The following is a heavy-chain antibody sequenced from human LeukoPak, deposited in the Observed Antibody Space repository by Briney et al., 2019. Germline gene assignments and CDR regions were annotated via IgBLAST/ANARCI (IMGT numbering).Heavy chain of an antibody. D-gene: IGHD3-22*01. CDR1: GFTFTSSA. CDR2: IVVGSGNT. J-gene: IGHJ4*02. CDR3: ATGGHVRAYDSSAYYGHY. V-gene: IGHV1-58*02. Sequence: ASVKVSCKASGFTFTSSAMQWVRQARGQRLEWIGWIVVGSGNTNYAQKFQERVTMTRDMSTSTVYMELSSLRSEDTAVYYCATGGHVRAYDSSAYYGHYWGQGTLVTVSS.